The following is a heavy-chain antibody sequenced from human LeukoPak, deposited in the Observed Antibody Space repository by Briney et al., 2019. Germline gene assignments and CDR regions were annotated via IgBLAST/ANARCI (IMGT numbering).Heavy chain of an antibody. Sequence: SETLSLTCTVSGGSISSGGYYWSWIRQHPGKGLEWIGYIYYSGSTNYNPSLKSRVTISVDTSKNQFSLKLSSVTAADTAVYYCARGGVEMATIWGQGTLVTVSS. CDR2: IYYSGST. D-gene: IGHD5-24*01. V-gene: IGHV4-61*08. CDR1: GGSISSGGYY. J-gene: IGHJ4*02. CDR3: ARGGVEMATI.